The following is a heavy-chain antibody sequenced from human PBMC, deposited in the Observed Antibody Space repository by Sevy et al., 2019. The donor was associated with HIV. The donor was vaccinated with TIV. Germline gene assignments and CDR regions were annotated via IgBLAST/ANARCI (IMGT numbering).Heavy chain of an antibody. CDR3: ASPGGYRYGSLLDY. V-gene: IGHV1-2*02. CDR2: INPNSGDT. CDR1: GYTFTAYF. Sequence: ASVKVSYKASGYTFTAYFIHWVRQAPGQGLEWMGWINPNSGDTNYAPKFQGRVTVTRDTSISTAYMELSRLRSDDTAVYYCASPGGYRYGSLLDYWDQGTLVTVSS. J-gene: IGHJ4*02. D-gene: IGHD5-18*01.